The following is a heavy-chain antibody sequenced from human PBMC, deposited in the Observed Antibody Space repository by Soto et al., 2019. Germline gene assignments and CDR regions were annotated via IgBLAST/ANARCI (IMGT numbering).Heavy chain of an antibody. Sequence: PGGSLRLSCAASGFTFSSYAMSWVRQAPGKGLEWVSAISGSSGSTYYADSVKGRFTISRDNSKNTLYLQMKSLRAEDTAVFYCAKFSGPKSGWYAQPLLFDYWGQGTLVTVSS. V-gene: IGHV3-23*01. CDR3: AKFSGPKSGWYAQPLLFDY. J-gene: IGHJ4*02. CDR1: GFTFSSYA. CDR2: ISGSSGST. D-gene: IGHD6-19*01.